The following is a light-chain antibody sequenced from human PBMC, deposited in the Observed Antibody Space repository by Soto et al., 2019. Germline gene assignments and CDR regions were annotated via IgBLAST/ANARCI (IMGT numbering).Light chain of an antibody. CDR3: MQALHTPLT. CDR1: QSLLHSNGYNY. CDR2: LGS. Sequence: IVMTQSPLSLPVTPGEPASISCRSSQSLLHSNGYNYLDWYLQKLGQSPQLLIYLGSNRASGVPDRLSGSGSGTDFTLKISRVEAEDVGVYYCMQALHTPLTFGGGTKVEIK. V-gene: IGKV2-28*01. J-gene: IGKJ4*01.